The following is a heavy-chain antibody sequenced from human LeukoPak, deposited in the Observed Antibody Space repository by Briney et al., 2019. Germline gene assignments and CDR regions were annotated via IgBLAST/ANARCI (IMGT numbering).Heavy chain of an antibody. D-gene: IGHD3-16*01. CDR1: GFTFSSYG. V-gene: IGHV3-7*04. CDR3: ARAMSTFGGVRNYFDS. CDR2: IKQDGSEK. J-gene: IGHJ4*02. Sequence: GGSLRLSCAASGFTFSSYGMHWVRQAPGKGLEWVANIKQDGSEKYYVDSVKGRFTISRDNAKNSLYLQMSSLRAEDTAVYYCARAMSTFGGVRNYFDSWGQGTLVTVSS.